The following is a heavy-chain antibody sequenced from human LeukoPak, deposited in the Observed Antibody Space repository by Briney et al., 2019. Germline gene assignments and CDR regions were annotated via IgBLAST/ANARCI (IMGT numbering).Heavy chain of an antibody. Sequence: ASVTVSCTTSVYTFTSYGVSWVRQAPGQRLEWMGWISTYNYNTNYAQKFRGRVTMTTDTSTSTVYMELRSLRSDDTAIYYCARQVDTTMALPDYWGQGTLVTVSS. CDR2: ISTYNYNT. V-gene: IGHV1-18*01. J-gene: IGHJ4*02. CDR3: ARQVDTTMALPDY. D-gene: IGHD5-18*01. CDR1: VYTFTSYG.